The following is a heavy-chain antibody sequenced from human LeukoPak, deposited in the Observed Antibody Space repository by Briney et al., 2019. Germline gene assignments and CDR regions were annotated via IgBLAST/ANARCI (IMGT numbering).Heavy chain of an antibody. D-gene: IGHD3-16*02. CDR2: IRYDGSNK. J-gene: IGHJ4*02. CDR3: AKDPQDYVWGSYRHYFDY. Sequence: GGSLRLSCAASGFTFSSYGMHWVRQAPGKGLEWVAFIRYDGSNKYYADSVKGRFTISRVNSKNTLYLQMNSLRAEDTAVYYCAKDPQDYVWGSYRHYFDYWGQGTLVTVSS. V-gene: IGHV3-30*02. CDR1: GFTFSSYG.